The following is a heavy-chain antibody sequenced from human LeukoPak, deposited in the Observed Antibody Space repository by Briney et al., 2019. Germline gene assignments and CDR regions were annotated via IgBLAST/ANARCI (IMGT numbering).Heavy chain of an antibody. J-gene: IGHJ4*02. CDR1: GFTFSSYS. Sequence: GGSLRLSCAASGFTFSSYSMNWVRQAPGKGLEWVSYISSSSSTIYYADSVKGRFTISRDNAKNSLYLQMNSLRAEDTAVYYCASGQGIVVVPAAIGDYWGQGTLVTVSS. V-gene: IGHV3-48*01. CDR2: ISSSSSTI. CDR3: ASGQGIVVVPAAIGDY. D-gene: IGHD2-2*02.